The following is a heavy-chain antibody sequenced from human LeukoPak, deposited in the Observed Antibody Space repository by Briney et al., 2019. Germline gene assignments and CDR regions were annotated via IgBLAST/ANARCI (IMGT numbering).Heavy chain of an antibody. V-gene: IGHV3-9*01. D-gene: IGHD5-24*01. CDR2: ISWNSGSI. CDR3: AKSGRWLQYYFDY. J-gene: IGHJ4*02. Sequence: SGGSLRLSCAASGFTFDDYAMHWVRQAPGKGLEWVSGISWNSGSIGYADSVKGRFTISRDNAKISLYLQMNSLRAEDTALYYCAKSGRWLQYYFDYWGQGTLVTVSS. CDR1: GFTFDDYA.